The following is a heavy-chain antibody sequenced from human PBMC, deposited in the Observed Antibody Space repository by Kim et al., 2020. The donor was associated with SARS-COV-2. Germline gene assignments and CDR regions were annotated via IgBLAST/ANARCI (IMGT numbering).Heavy chain of an antibody. D-gene: IGHD3-16*01. Sequence: SETLSLTCTVSGGSISSYYWSWIRQPPGKGLEWIGYIYYSGSTNYNPSLKSRVTISVDTSKNQFSLKLSSVIAADTAVYYCARVWGGYYVVDAFDIWGQGTMVTVSS. CDR2: IYYSGST. J-gene: IGHJ3*02. CDR3: ARVWGGYYVVDAFDI. CDR1: GGSISSYY. V-gene: IGHV4-59*01.